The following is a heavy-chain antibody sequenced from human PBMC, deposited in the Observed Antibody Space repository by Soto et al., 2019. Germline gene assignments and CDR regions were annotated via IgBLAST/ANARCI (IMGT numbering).Heavy chain of an antibody. CDR2: IGPSGGST. Sequence: GGSLRLSCAASNFIFSNYAMNWVRQAPGKGLEWVSAIGPSGGSTFYADSVKGRLTISRDNSKNTLYLQMNSLRAEDTAVYYCAKEGLVAAALFYYYYGMDVWGQGTTVTVSS. CDR3: AKEGLVAAALFYYYYGMDV. CDR1: NFIFSNYA. D-gene: IGHD6-13*01. J-gene: IGHJ6*02. V-gene: IGHV3-23*01.